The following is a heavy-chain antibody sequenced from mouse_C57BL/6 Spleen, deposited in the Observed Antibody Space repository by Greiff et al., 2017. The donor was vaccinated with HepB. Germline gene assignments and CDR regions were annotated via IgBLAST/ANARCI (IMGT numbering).Heavy chain of an antibody. CDR1: GFTFSDYG. Sequence: EVNVVESGGGLVKPGGSLKLSCAASGFTFSDYGMHWVRQAPEKGLEWVAYISSGSSTIYYADTVKGRFTISRDNAKNTLFLQMTSLRSEDTAMYYCARGGDYYGSSYGAYWGQGTLVTVSA. V-gene: IGHV5-17*01. CDR2: ISSGSSTI. D-gene: IGHD1-1*01. J-gene: IGHJ3*01. CDR3: ARGGDYYGSSYGAY.